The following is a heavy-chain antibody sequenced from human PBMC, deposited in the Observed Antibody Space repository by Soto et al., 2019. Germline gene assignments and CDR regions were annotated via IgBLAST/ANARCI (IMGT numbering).Heavy chain of an antibody. CDR1: GFTFSSYW. J-gene: IGHJ4*02. Sequence: LRLSCAASGFTFSSYWMHWVRQVPGKGLVWVSRIRSDGIDTNYADSVKGRFTISRDNAKNTLYLQMNSLRAEDTAVYYCARDRIIGSGSCDNWGQGTLVTVSS. CDR3: ARDRIIGSGSCDN. V-gene: IGHV3-74*01. D-gene: IGHD3-10*01. CDR2: IRSDGIDT.